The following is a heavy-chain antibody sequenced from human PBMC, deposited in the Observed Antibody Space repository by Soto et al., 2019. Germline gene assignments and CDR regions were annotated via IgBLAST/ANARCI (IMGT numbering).Heavy chain of an antibody. J-gene: IGHJ4*02. D-gene: IGHD6-13*01. Sequence: PSQTLSLTCAISGDSVCSNSVAWSWIRQSPSRGLEWLGRTYYRSKWWNDYAVSVKSRITINPDTSKNQFSLQLNSMTPEDTAVYYCTRGVSSSWYGEDYFDYWGQGTLVTVSS. CDR2: TYYRSKWWN. V-gene: IGHV6-1*01. CDR3: TRGVSSSWYGEDYFDY. CDR1: GDSVCSNSVA.